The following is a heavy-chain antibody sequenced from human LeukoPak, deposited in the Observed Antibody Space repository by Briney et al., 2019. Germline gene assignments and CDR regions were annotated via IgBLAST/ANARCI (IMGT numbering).Heavy chain of an antibody. J-gene: IGHJ6*02. Sequence: ASVKVSCKASGYTFTNYGISWVRQAPGQGLEWMGWISVYTGNTNCAQKLQGRVTMTTDTSTTTAYMELRSLRSEDTAVYYCARNLEQIVVVSTWGYYYGMDVWGQGTTVTVSS. V-gene: IGHV1-18*01. CDR1: GYTFTNYG. D-gene: IGHD2-2*01. CDR3: ARNLEQIVVVSTWGYYYGMDV. CDR2: ISVYTGNT.